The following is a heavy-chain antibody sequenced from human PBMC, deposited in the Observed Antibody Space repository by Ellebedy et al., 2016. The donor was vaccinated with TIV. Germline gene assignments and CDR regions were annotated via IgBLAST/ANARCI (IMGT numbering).Heavy chain of an antibody. CDR1: GDSFIKYV. CDR2: VIPMVEST. V-gene: IGHV1-69*04. Sequence: AASVKVSCKATGDSFIKYVYAWVRQAPGQGLEWMGRVIPMVESTEYSQSFHGRLTITAETSTSTVYLDLSNVIFEDTAVYFCASPRKGRGTTGAYDVWGQGTKVTVST. J-gene: IGHJ3*01. CDR3: ASPRKGRGTTGAYDV. D-gene: IGHD1-14*01.